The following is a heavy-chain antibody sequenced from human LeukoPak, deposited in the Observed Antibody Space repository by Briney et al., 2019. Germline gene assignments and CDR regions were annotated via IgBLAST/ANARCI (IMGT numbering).Heavy chain of an antibody. D-gene: IGHD2-2*01. Sequence: GGSLRLSCTASGFKFDDYDMSWVRQVPGKGLEWVSGITRNGDKTGYADSVRGRFAISRDNTKKSLYLQMSSLRAEDTALYYCARDPFCSSSTRCYFEDWFDPWGPGTLVTVSS. V-gene: IGHV3-20*04. CDR2: ITRNGDKT. CDR3: ARDPFCSSSTRCYFEDWFDP. J-gene: IGHJ5*02. CDR1: GFKFDDYD.